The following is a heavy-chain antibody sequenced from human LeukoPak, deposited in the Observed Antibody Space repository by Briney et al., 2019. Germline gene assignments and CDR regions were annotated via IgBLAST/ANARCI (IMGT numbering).Heavy chain of an antibody. CDR3: ACAGRRHYGSGSYYLVY. J-gene: IGHJ4*02. V-gene: IGHV1-69*04. CDR2: IIPILGIA. D-gene: IGHD3-10*01. Sequence: SVKVSCKASGGTFSSYAISWVRQAPGQGLEWMGRIIPILGIANYAQKFQGRVTITADKSTSTAYMELSSLRSEDTAVYYCACAGRRHYGSGSYYLVYWGQGTLVTVSS. CDR1: GGTFSSYA.